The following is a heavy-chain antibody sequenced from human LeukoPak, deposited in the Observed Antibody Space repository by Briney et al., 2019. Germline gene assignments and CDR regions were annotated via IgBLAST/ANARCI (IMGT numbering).Heavy chain of an antibody. J-gene: IGHJ5*02. Sequence: PGRSLRLSCVASGFTFSRDGMHWVRQAPGKGLEWVAVISNDETNKYYADSVKGRFTISRDNSKNMVYLQMNSLRVEDTAVYYCAKEGQRGSYGVYDDYHWGQGTLVTVSS. CDR2: ISNDETNK. D-gene: IGHD5/OR15-5a*01. CDR1: GFTFSRDG. CDR3: AKEGQRGSYGVYDDYH. V-gene: IGHV3-30*18.